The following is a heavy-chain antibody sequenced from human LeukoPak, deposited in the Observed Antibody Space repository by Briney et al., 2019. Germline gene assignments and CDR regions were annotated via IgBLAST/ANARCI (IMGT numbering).Heavy chain of an antibody. Sequence: ASVKVSCKASGYTFTGYYMHWVRQAPGQGLEWMGWINPNSGGTKYAQNFQGRVTMTGDASINTAYMELSRLRFDDTAVYFCARDLKSWSGDVPGHWGQGTLVTVSS. D-gene: IGHD3-3*01. V-gene: IGHV1-2*02. CDR3: ARDLKSWSGDVPGH. CDR2: INPNSGGT. CDR1: GYTFTGYY. J-gene: IGHJ4*02.